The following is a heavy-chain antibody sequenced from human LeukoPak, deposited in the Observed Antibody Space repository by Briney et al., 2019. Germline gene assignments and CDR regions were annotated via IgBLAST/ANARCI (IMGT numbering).Heavy chain of an antibody. V-gene: IGHV4-38-2*02. J-gene: IGHJ3*02. CDR1: GYSISSGYY. CDR2: IYHSGST. Sequence: SETLSLTCTVSGYSISSGYYWGWIRQPPGKGLEWIGSIYHSGSTYYNPSLKSRVTISVDTSKNQFSLKLSSVTAADTAVYYCARIFLGYGSGWSLGAFDIWGQGTMVIVSS. CDR3: ARIFLGYGSGWSLGAFDI. D-gene: IGHD6-19*01.